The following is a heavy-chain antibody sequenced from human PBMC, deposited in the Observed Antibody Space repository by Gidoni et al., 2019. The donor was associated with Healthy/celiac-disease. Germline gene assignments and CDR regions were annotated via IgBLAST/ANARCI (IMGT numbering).Heavy chain of an antibody. D-gene: IGHD6-19*01. CDR3: AKDGLEQWLPDFDY. CDR1: GFTFSSYA. V-gene: IGHV3-23*01. Sequence: EVQLLESGGGLVQPGGSLRLSCAASGFTFSSYAMRWVRQAPGKGLEWVSAISGSGGSTYYADSVKGRFTISRDNSKNKLYLQMNSLRAEDTAVYYCAKDGLEQWLPDFDYWGQGTLVTVSS. CDR2: ISGSGGST. J-gene: IGHJ4*02.